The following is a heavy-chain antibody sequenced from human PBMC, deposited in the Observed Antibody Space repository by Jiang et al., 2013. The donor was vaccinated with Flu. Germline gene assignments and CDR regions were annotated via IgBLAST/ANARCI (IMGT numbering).Heavy chain of an antibody. J-gene: IGHJ4*02. D-gene: IGHD1-26*01. CDR2: IYYSGST. Sequence: ETLSLTCTVSGGSISSYYWSWIRQPPGKGLEWIGYIYYSGSTNYNPSLKSRVTISVDTSKNQFSLKLSSVTAADTAVYYCARLGATWELDYWGQGTLVTVSS. CDR1: GGSISSYY. CDR3: ARLGATWELDY. V-gene: IGHV4-59*08.